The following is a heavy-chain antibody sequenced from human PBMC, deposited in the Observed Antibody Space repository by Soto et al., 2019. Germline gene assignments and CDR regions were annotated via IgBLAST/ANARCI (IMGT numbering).Heavy chain of an antibody. CDR1: GGSISSYY. V-gene: IGHV4-59*01. D-gene: IGHD5-18*01. CDR3: ARDSGYSYAVGLEGGFDP. J-gene: IGHJ5*02. Sequence: SETLSLTCTVSGGSISSYYWSWIRQPPGKGLEWIGYIYYSGSTNYNPSLKSRVTISVDTSKNQFSLKLSSVTAADTAVYYCARDSGYSYAVGLEGGFDPWGQGTLGTGSS. CDR2: IYYSGST.